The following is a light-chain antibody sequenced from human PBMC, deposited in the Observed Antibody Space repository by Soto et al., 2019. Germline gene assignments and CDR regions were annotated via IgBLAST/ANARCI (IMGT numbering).Light chain of an antibody. J-gene: IGLJ1*01. CDR2: DVS. Sequence: QSALTQPASVSGSPGQSITISCTGTSSDVGAYNYVSWYQQHPGKAPKLMVYDVSIRPSGVSYRFSGSKSGNTASLTISGLQAEDEAEYYCSSYTTSSTYVFGTATKVTVL. CDR1: SSDVGAYNY. CDR3: SSYTTSSTYV. V-gene: IGLV2-14*03.